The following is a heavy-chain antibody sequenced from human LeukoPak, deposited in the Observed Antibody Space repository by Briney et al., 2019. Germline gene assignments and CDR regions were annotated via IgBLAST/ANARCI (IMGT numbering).Heavy chain of an antibody. Sequence: PGGSLRLSGAASGFTFSSYGMHWVRQAPGKGLEWVAVIWYDGSNKYYADSVKGRFTISRDNSKNTLYLQMNSLRAEDTAVYYCARHGDYGDYAGLDNWFDPWGQGTLVTVSS. CDR3: ARHGDYGDYAGLDNWFDP. CDR2: IWYDGSNK. D-gene: IGHD4-17*01. V-gene: IGHV3-33*01. J-gene: IGHJ5*02. CDR1: GFTFSSYG.